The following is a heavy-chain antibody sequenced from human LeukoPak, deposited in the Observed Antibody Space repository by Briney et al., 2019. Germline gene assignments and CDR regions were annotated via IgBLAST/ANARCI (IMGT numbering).Heavy chain of an antibody. CDR1: GFSFSSYA. CDR3: AVEQGRSRYDSVFTYHFEY. V-gene: IGHV3-23*01. Sequence: GGSLRLSCTASGFSFSSYAMSWVRQAPGKGLEWVSAISGSGGTTYYADSVKGRFTISRDNSKNTLYLQMNSLRVEDTAVYYCAVEQGRSRYDSVFTYHFEYWGQGTLVTVSS. CDR2: ISGSGGTT. D-gene: IGHD5-12*01. J-gene: IGHJ4*02.